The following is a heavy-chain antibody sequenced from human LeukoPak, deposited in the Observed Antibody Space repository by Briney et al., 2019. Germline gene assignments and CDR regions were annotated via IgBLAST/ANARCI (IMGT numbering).Heavy chain of an antibody. D-gene: IGHD3-9*01. Sequence: PGGSLRLSCAASGFTFSSYGMHWVRQAPGKGLEWVAVISYDGSNKYYADSVKGRFTISRDNSKNTLYLQMNSLRAEDTAVYYCAKDQRYFDWLPPFDYWGQGTLVTVSS. CDR1: GFTFSSYG. V-gene: IGHV3-30*18. CDR3: AKDQRYFDWLPPFDY. CDR2: ISYDGSNK. J-gene: IGHJ4*02.